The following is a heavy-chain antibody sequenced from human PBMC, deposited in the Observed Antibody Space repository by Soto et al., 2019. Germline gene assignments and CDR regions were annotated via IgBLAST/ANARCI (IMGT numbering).Heavy chain of an antibody. Sequence: ASVKVSCKASGYTFTGYYMHWVRQAPGQGLEWMGWMNPNSGNTGYAQKFRGRVTMTRNTSISTAYMELSSLRSEDTAVYYCATLYYYDSSGQPPQPDYWGQGTLVTVSS. CDR1: GYTFTGYY. J-gene: IGHJ4*02. V-gene: IGHV1-8*02. D-gene: IGHD3-22*01. CDR2: MNPNSGNT. CDR3: ATLYYYDSSGQPPQPDY.